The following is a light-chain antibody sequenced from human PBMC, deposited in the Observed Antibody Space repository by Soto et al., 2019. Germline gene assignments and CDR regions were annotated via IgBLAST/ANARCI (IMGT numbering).Light chain of an antibody. V-gene: IGKV1-17*01. Sequence: DIQMTQSPSSLSASVGDRVTITCRASQNIRKSLGWYQQKPGKAPKRLIYAVSSLQSGVPSRFSGSGSGTDFTLTIRSLQPEDFATYYCLQHYDYSWTFGQGTKVEI. CDR3: LQHYDYSWT. J-gene: IGKJ1*01. CDR2: AVS. CDR1: QNIRKS.